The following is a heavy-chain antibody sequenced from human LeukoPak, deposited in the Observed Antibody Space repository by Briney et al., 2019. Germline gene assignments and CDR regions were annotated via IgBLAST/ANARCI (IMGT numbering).Heavy chain of an antibody. V-gene: IGHV3-23*01. J-gene: IGHJ4*02. CDR2: ISGSGGST. CDR1: GFTFSSYA. D-gene: IGHD4-17*01. Sequence: PGGSLRLSCAASGFTFSSYAMSWVRQAPGKGLEWVSVISGSGGSTYYADSVKGRFTISRDNSKNTLYLQMNSLRAEDTAVYYCAKGRRLYGGYTSFDYWGQGTLVTVSS. CDR3: AKGRRLYGGYTSFDY.